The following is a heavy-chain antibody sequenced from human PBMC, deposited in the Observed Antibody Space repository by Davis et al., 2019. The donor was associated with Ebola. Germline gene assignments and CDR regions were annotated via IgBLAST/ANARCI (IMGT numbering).Heavy chain of an antibody. Sequence: AASVKVSCKASGYSFTDDGISWVRQAPGQGLEWMGWISTYNGNTNYAQKVQGRVTMTTDTSTSTAYMELRSLRSDDTAVYYCARELYGDDYWGQGTLVTVSS. V-gene: IGHV1-18*01. D-gene: IGHD4-17*01. J-gene: IGHJ4*02. CDR3: ARELYGDDY. CDR2: ISTYNGNT. CDR1: GYSFTDDG.